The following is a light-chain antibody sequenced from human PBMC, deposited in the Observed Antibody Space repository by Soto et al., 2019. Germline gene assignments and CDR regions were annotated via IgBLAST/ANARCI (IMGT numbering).Light chain of an antibody. J-gene: IGLJ2*01. CDR2: LNSDGSH. Sequence: QLVLTQSPSASASLGASVKLTCTLSSGHSSYAIAWYQQQPEKGPRYLMKLNSDGSHSKGDGIPDRFSGSSSGAERYLTISSLQSEDEADYYCQTWGTGIVVFGAGTKLTVL. V-gene: IGLV4-69*01. CDR3: QTWGTGIVV. CDR1: SGHSSYA.